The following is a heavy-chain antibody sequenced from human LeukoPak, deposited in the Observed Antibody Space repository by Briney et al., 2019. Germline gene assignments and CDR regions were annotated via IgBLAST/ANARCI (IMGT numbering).Heavy chain of an antibody. CDR1: GGSISSYH. CDR2: IYYSGST. V-gene: IGHV4-59*01. J-gene: IGHJ5*02. Sequence: SETLSLTCTVSGGSISSYHWSWIRQPPGKGLEWIVYIYYSGSTNYNPSLKSRVTISVDTSKNQFSLKLSSVTAAATAVYYCARDPEAMGWFDPWGQGTLVTVSS. D-gene: IGHD5-18*01. CDR3: ARDPEAMGWFDP.